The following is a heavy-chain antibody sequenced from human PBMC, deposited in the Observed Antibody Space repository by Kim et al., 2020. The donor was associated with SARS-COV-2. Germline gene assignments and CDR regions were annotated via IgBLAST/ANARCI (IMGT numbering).Heavy chain of an antibody. CDR1: GFTFTSSA. Sequence: SVKVSCKASGFTFTSSAVQWVRQARGQRLEWIGWIVVGSGNTNYAQKFQERVTITRDMSTSTAYMELSSLRSEDTAVYYCAADPSRYSSSSSRDYWGQGTLVTVSS. J-gene: IGHJ4*02. CDR2: IVVGSGNT. D-gene: IGHD6-13*01. V-gene: IGHV1-58*01. CDR3: AADPSRYSSSSSRDY.